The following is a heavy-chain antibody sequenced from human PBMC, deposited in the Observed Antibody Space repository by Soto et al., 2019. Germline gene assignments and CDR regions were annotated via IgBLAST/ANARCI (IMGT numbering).Heavy chain of an antibody. CDR3: AKDKIGRSVAATCRNWFDP. V-gene: IGHV3-23*01. Sequence: EVQLLESGGGLAQRGGSLRLSCAASGFPFSTYAMNWVRQAPGKGLEWVSTISGSGDTTFYADSVKGRFTISRDNSNNTLFLQLNSLTAEDTAVYFCAKDKIGRSVAATCRNWFDPWGQGTLVTVSS. D-gene: IGHD2-15*01. CDR1: GFPFSTYA. J-gene: IGHJ5*02. CDR2: ISGSGDTT.